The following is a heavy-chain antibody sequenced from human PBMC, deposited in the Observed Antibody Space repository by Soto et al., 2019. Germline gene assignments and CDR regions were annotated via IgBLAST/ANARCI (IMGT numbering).Heavy chain of an antibody. D-gene: IGHD2-15*01. CDR1: GFTFSSYG. Sequence: PGGSLRLSCAASGFTFSSYGMHWVRQAPGKGLEWVAVISYDGSNKYYADSVKGRFTISRDNSKNTLYLQINSLRAEDTAVYYCARDSSRLGCSGGSCYSFYSLGAFDIWGQGTMVTVSS. J-gene: IGHJ3*02. V-gene: IGHV3-30*03. CDR3: ARDSSRLGCSGGSCYSFYSLGAFDI. CDR2: ISYDGSNK.